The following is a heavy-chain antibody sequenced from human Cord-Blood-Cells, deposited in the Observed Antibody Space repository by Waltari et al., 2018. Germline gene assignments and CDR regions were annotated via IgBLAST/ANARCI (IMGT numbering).Heavy chain of an antibody. Sequence: QVTLTESGPVLVKHTETLTLTCTVSGFSLSNARMGVSWIRQPPGKALEWLAHIFSNDEKSYSTSLKSRRTISKDTSKSQVVLTMTNRDPVDTATYYCARILSSSWYYFDYWGQGTLVTGSS. V-gene: IGHV2-26*01. D-gene: IGHD6-13*01. CDR3: ARILSSSWYYFDY. J-gene: IGHJ4*02. CDR1: GFSLSNARMG. CDR2: IFSNDEK.